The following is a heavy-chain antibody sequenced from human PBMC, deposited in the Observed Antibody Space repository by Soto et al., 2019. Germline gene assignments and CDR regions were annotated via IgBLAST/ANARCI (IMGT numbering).Heavy chain of an antibody. CDR1: GYTFTSYA. D-gene: IGHD5-18*01. J-gene: IGHJ4*02. CDR3: ARAGRYSYGADHFDY. Sequence: ASVKVSCKASGYTFTSYAMHWVRQAPGQRLEWMGWINAGNGNTKYSQKFQGRVTITRDTSASTAYMELSSLRSEDTAVYYCARAGRYSYGADHFDYWGQGTLVTVSS. CDR2: INAGNGNT. V-gene: IGHV1-3*01.